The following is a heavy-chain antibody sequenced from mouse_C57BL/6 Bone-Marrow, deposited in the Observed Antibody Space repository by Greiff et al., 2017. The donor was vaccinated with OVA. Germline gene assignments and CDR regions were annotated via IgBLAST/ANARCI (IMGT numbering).Heavy chain of an antibody. CDR1: GYTFTSYW. CDR2: SYPGNSDT. Sequence: EVQLQQSGTVLARPGASVKMSCKTSGYTFTSYWMHWVKQRPGQGLEWIGASYPGNSDTSYNQKFKGKAKLTAVTSASTAYMELSSLTNEDSAVYYCTRNYGTKSLYYFYYWGQGTTLTVSS. D-gene: IGHD1-1*01. V-gene: IGHV1-5*01. J-gene: IGHJ2*01. CDR3: TRNYGTKSLYYFYY.